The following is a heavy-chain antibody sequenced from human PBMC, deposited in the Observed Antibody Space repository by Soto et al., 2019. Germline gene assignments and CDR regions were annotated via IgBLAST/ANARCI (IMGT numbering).Heavy chain of an antibody. D-gene: IGHD6-13*01. CDR2: IIPIFGTA. V-gene: IGHV1-69*06. J-gene: IGHJ3*02. CDR1: GGTFSSYA. Sequence: LVQSGAEVKKPGSSVKVSCXASGGTFSSYAISXXXXXXXXXLXWMGGIIPIFGTANYAQKFQGRVTITADKSTSTAYMELSSLRSEDTAVYYCARKSSWRHAFDIWGQGTMVTVSS. CDR3: ARKSSWRHAFDI.